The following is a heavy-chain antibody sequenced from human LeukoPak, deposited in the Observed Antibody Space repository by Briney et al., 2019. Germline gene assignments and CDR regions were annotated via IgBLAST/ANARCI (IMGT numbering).Heavy chain of an antibody. V-gene: IGHV1-69*02. CDR1: GGTFSSYT. J-gene: IGHJ3*02. CDR3: ARRYIVVVPAARDAFDI. D-gene: IGHD2-2*01. Sequence: ASVKVSCKASGGTFSSYTISWVRQAPGQGLEWMGRIIPILGIANYAQKFQGRVTITADKSTSTAYMELSSLRSEDTAVYYCARRYIVVVPAARDAFDIWGQGTMVTVSS. CDR2: IIPILGIA.